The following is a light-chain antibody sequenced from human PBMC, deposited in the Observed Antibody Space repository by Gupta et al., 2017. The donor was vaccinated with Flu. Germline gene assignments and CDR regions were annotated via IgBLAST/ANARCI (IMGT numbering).Light chain of an antibody. CDR3: QTWCTGIWV. CDR2: LNSDGSH. J-gene: IGLJ3*02. CDR1: SGHSSYA. V-gene: IGLV4-69*01. Sequence: QLVLTQSPSASASLGASVKLTCTLSSGHSSYAIAWHQQQPEKGPRYLMKLNSDGSHSKGDGIPDRFSGSSSGAERYLTISSLQSEDEADYYCQTWCTGIWVFGGGTKLTVL.